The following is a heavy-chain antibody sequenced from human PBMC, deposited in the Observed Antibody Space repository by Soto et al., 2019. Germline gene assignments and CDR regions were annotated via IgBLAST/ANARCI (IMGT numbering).Heavy chain of an antibody. Sequence: LSLTCSVSGGSVSSESYYWSWIRQTPGKGLEWIGNVENSGSTKYNPSLKSRVTISVDTSKNQFSLKLSSVTGADTAVYYCARERGDSHWIDPWGQGTLVTV. CDR3: ARERGDSHWIDP. D-gene: IGHD2-21*01. V-gene: IGHV4-61*01. CDR2: VENSGST. CDR1: GGSVSSESYY. J-gene: IGHJ5*02.